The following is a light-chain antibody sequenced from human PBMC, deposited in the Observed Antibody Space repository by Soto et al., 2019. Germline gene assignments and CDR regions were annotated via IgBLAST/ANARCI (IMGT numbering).Light chain of an antibody. J-gene: IGKJ3*01. CDR1: QGISSY. CDR3: QQYYSYPPFT. CDR2: AAS. V-gene: IGKV1-8*01. Sequence: AIRMTQSPSSLFASTGDRVTITCRASQGISSYLAWYQQKPGKAPKLLIYAASTLQSGVPSRFSGSGSGTGFTLTISCLQSEDFATYYCQQYYSYPPFTFGPGTKVDIK.